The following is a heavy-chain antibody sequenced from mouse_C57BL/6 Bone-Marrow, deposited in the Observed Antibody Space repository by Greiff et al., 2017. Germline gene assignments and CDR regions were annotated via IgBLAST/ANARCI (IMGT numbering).Heavy chain of an antibody. CDR3: ARADYGRAWFVY. V-gene: IGHV1-81*01. CDR1: GYTFTSYG. CDR2: IYPRSGNT. Sequence: VQLQQSGAELARPGASVKLSCKASGYTFTSYGLSWVKQRTGQGLEWIGEIYPRSGNTYYNEKFKGKATLTADKSSRTAYMALRSLTSEDSAVYFCARADYGRAWFVYWGQGTLVTVSA. J-gene: IGHJ3*01. D-gene: IGHD1-1*01.